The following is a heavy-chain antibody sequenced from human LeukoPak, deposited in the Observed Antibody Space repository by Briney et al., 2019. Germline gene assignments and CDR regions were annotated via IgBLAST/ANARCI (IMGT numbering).Heavy chain of an antibody. J-gene: IGHJ5*02. Sequence: PSETLSLTCAVYGGSFSGYYWSWIRQPPGKGLEWIGEINHSGSTNYNPSLKSRVTISVDTSKNQFSLKLSSVTAADTAVYYCARYYLTQKGFDPWGQGTLVTVSS. CDR2: INHSGST. V-gene: IGHV4-34*01. CDR1: GGSFSGYY. D-gene: IGHD3-10*01. CDR3: ARYYLTQKGFDP.